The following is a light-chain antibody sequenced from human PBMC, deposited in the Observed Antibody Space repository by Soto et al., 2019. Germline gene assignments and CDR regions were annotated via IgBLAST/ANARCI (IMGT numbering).Light chain of an antibody. J-gene: IGKJ3*01. Sequence: EIVLTQSPGTLSLSPGEIATLSFSASQSVSIKLAWYQQKPGQAPRLLIYDTSTRATGIPARFSGSGSGTEFTLTISSLQSEDFAVYYCQQYNNWPPVTFGPGTKVDIK. CDR2: DTS. CDR3: QQYNNWPPVT. CDR1: QSVSIK. V-gene: IGKV3-15*01.